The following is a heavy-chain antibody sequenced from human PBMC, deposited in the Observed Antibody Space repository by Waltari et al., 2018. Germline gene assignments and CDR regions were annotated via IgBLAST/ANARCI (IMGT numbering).Heavy chain of an antibody. V-gene: IGHV3-53*01. CDR2: IYTTGNT. Sequence: EVQMVESGGGLVQPGGSLRLSWAASGFSVNDTSRAWVRQAPGKGLEWVSVIYTTGNTFSAESLKGRFSVSRDSSRNTVYLQMDNLRAEDTGVYYCAREVVVLNRADYFDYWGQGTLVTVSS. J-gene: IGHJ4*02. CDR3: AREVVVLNRADYFDY. CDR1: GFSVNDTS. D-gene: IGHD2-2*01.